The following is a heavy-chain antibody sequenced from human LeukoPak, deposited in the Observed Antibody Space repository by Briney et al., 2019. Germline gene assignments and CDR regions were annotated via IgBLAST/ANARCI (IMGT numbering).Heavy chain of an antibody. D-gene: IGHD2-8*01. Sequence: ASVKVSCKASGYTFTSYDINWVRQATGQGLGWMGWMNPNSGNTGYAQKFQGRVTMTRNTSISTAYMELSSLRSEDTAVYYCARKDAIFYYYGMDVWGQGTTVTVSS. CDR1: GYTFTSYD. CDR2: MNPNSGNT. V-gene: IGHV1-8*01. J-gene: IGHJ6*02. CDR3: ARKDAIFYYYGMDV.